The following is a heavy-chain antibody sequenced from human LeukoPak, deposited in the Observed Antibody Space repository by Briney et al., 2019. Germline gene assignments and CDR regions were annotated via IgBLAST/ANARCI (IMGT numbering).Heavy chain of an antibody. D-gene: IGHD6-6*01. CDR2: IYYSGST. V-gene: IGHV4-39*01. CDR1: GGSISSSRYY. J-gene: IGHJ4*02. Sequence: SESLSLTCTVYGGSISSSRYYWGWIRQPPGKWLEWIGSIYYSGSTYYNPSLKSRVTISVDTSKNQFSLKLSSVTAADTAVYYCARHKGIAARPTFDYWGQGTLVTVSS. CDR3: ARHKGIAARPTFDY.